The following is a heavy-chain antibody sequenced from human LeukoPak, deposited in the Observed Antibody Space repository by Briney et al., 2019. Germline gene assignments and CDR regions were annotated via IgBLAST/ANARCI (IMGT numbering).Heavy chain of an antibody. J-gene: IGHJ4*02. D-gene: IGHD2-2*01. CDR2: INHSGST. CDR3: ARGQDIVVVPAAIAKPFDY. V-gene: IGHV4-34*01. Sequence: PSETLSLTCAVYGGSFSGYYWSWIRQPPGKGLEWIGEINHSGSTNYNPSLKSRVTISVDTSKNQFSLKLSSVTAADTAVYYCARGQDIVVVPAAIAKPFDYWGQGTLVTVSS. CDR1: GGSFSGYY.